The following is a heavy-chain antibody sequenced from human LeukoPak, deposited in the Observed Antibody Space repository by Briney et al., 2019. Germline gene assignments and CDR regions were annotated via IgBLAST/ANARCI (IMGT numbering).Heavy chain of an antibody. CDR1: GYNFTNSW. CDR3: ARLGDWGDLDY. V-gene: IGHV5-51*01. J-gene: IGHJ4*02. CDR2: IYPGDSDT. D-gene: IGHD3/OR15-3a*01. Sequence: GESLNISCKVSGYNFTNSWIAWVRQMPGKGLEWMGIIYPGDSDTTYSPSFQGQVTISADKSLTTASLQWSSLKASDTAIYYCARLGDWGDLDYWGQGTLVTVSS.